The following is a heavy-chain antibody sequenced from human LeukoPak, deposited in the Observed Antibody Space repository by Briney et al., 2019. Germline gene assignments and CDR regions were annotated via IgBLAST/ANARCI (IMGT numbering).Heavy chain of an antibody. CDR2: INHSGST. J-gene: IGHJ4*02. Sequence: PSETLSLTCAVYGGSFSGYYWSWIRQPPGKGLEWIGEINHSGSTNYNPSLKSRVTISVDTPKNQFSLKLSSVTAADTAVYYCARGRHGSAYYFDYWGQGTLVTVSS. CDR3: ARGRHGSAYYFDY. D-gene: IGHD2-15*01. V-gene: IGHV4-34*01. CDR1: GGSFSGYY.